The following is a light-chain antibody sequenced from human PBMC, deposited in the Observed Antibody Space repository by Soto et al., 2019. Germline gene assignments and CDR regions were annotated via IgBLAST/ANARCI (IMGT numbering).Light chain of an antibody. CDR1: QSLLYIDGYNY. V-gene: IGKV2-28*01. J-gene: IGKJ3*01. Sequence: DIVMTQSPLSLPVTPGEPASISCTSSQSLLYIDGYNYLDWYLQKPGQPPKLLIYSASNRASGVPARFSGSGSGTDCTLKISRVEAEDVGVYFCMQARQTPFTFGPGTKVDIK. CDR3: MQARQTPFT. CDR2: SAS.